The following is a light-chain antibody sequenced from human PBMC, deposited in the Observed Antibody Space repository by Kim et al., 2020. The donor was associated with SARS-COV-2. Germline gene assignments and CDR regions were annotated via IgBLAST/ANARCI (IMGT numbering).Light chain of an antibody. CDR1: NIGSKN. Sequence: VSVALGQTARITCGGNNIGSKNVHWYQQKPGQPPVLVIYRDSNRPSVIPERFSGSNSGNTATLTISRAQAGDEADYYCQVWDSSTVFGGGTQLTVL. V-gene: IGLV3-9*01. J-gene: IGLJ3*02. CDR3: QVWDSSTV. CDR2: RDS.